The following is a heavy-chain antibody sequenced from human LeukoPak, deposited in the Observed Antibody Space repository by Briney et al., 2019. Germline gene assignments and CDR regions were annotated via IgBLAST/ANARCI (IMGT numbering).Heavy chain of an antibody. V-gene: IGHV1-2*02. CDR2: INPNSGGT. D-gene: IGHD1-26*01. J-gene: IGHJ4*02. CDR1: GYTFTGYY. Sequence: ASVKVSCKASGYTFTGYYMHWVRQAPGQGLEWMGWINPNSGGTNYAQKFQGRVTMTRDTSIGTAYMELSRLRSDDTAVYYCARDAWLVGTTNLYYFDYWGQGTLVTVSS. CDR3: ARDAWLVGTTNLYYFDY.